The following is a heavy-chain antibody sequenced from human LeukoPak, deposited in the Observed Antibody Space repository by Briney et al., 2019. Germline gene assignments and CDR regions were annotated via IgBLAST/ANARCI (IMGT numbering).Heavy chain of an antibody. D-gene: IGHD6-13*01. CDR2: ISSSGSTI. CDR3: ARGYSSSWQLFDY. CDR1: GFTFSDYY. Sequence: GGSLRLSCAASGFTFSDYYMSWIRQAPGKGLEWVSYISSSGSTIYYADSVKGRFNIYRDNAKNSLYLQMNSLRAEDTAVYYCARGYSSSWQLFDYWGQGTLVTVSS. J-gene: IGHJ4*02. V-gene: IGHV3-11*01.